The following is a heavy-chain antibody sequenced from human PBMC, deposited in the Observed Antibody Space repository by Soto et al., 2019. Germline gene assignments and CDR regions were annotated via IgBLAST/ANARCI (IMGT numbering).Heavy chain of an antibody. CDR3: AGGLYSSGWSPRYYYYMDV. D-gene: IGHD6-19*01. V-gene: IGHV1-18*01. Sequence: ASVKVSCKASGYTFTSYGISWVRQAPGQGLEWMGWISAYNGNTNYAQKLQGRVTMTTDTSTSTAYMELRSLRSDDTAVYYCAGGLYSSGWSPRYYYYMDVWGKGTTVTVSS. J-gene: IGHJ6*03. CDR2: ISAYNGNT. CDR1: GYTFTSYG.